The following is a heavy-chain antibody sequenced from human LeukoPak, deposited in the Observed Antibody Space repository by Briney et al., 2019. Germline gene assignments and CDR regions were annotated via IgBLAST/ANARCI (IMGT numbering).Heavy chain of an antibody. CDR2: ISGSGGST. Sequence: GGSLRLSCAASGFTFSSYVMSWVRQAPGKGLEWVSAISGSGGSTYYADSVKGWFTISRDNSKNTLYLQMNSLRAEDTAVYYCAARSGGRKDYWGQGTLVTVSS. D-gene: IGHD2-15*01. CDR1: GFTFSSYV. CDR3: AARSGGRKDY. V-gene: IGHV3-23*01. J-gene: IGHJ4*02.